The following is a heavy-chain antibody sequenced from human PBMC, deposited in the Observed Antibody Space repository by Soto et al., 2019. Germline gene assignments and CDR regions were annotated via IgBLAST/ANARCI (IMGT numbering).Heavy chain of an antibody. D-gene: IGHD3-16*01. Sequence: PGGSLRLSCAVSGFTFSSYEMNWVRQAPGKGLEWVSYISSSGSTIYYADSVKGRFTISRDNAKNSLYLQMNSLRAEDTAVYYCARDRLTLDYWGQGTLVTVSS. CDR1: GFTFSSYE. V-gene: IGHV3-48*03. CDR3: ARDRLTLDY. CDR2: ISSSGSTI. J-gene: IGHJ4*02.